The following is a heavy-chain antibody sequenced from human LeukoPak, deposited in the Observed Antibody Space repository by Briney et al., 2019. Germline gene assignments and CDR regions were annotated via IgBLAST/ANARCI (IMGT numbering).Heavy chain of an antibody. V-gene: IGHV3-7*01. Sequence: GGSLRLSCAASGFTFSTYWMTWVRQAPGKGLEWVANIKQDGSEKYFVDSVKGRFTISRDNANNSLYLQMNSLRAEDTAVYYCARVRYYYDSSGYPHAFDIWGQGTMVTVSS. CDR2: IKQDGSEK. CDR3: ARVRYYYDSSGYPHAFDI. CDR1: GFTFSTYW. J-gene: IGHJ3*02. D-gene: IGHD3-22*01.